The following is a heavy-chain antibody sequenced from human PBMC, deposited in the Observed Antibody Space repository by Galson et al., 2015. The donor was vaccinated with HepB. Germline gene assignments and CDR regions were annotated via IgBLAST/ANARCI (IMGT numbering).Heavy chain of an antibody. V-gene: IGHV1-18*01. CDR1: GYSFSNYG. D-gene: IGHD4-17*01. CDR3: ARDTSYVDTSLLY. Sequence: SVKVSCKASGYSFSNYGISWVRQAPGQGLEWMGWISAYDGKANYAQNFQGRVTLTTDTSTNTVYMELRSLRSDDAALYYCARDTSYVDTSLLYWGQGTLVAVSS. CDR2: ISAYDGKA. J-gene: IGHJ4*02.